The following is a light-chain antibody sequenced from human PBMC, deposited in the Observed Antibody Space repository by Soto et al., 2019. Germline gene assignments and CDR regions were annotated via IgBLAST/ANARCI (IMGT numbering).Light chain of an antibody. Sequence: EIVLTQSPGTLSLSPGERATPSCRASQSVRASYLAWYQQKPGQAPRLLIYASSRATGIPDRFSGSGSGTDFTLTISRLEPEDFAVYYCQHYGTSALFGPGTKVDIK. J-gene: IGKJ3*01. CDR3: QHYGTSAL. V-gene: IGKV3-20*01. CDR2: AS. CDR1: QSVRASY.